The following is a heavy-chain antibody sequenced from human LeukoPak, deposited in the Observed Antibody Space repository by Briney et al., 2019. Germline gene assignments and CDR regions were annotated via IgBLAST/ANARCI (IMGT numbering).Heavy chain of an antibody. CDR1: GVTLTVYW. V-gene: IGHV3-7*01. D-gene: IGHD3-3*01. Sequence: PGGALRLSCVASGVTLTVYWMRWGCDRLREGGGRVASTKQEVSEKFYVDSVKGRLNISRDNAKNSLYLQMTSLTAEDSSVYYCARAYYEDYSDYWGQGTLVTVSS. CDR2: TKQEVSEK. J-gene: IGHJ4*02. CDR3: ARAYYEDYSDY.